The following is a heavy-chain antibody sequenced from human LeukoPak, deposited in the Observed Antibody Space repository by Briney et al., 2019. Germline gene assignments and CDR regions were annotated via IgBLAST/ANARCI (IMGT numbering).Heavy chain of an antibody. D-gene: IGHD6-6*01. CDR2: ITASGGDT. CDR3: AKGTSSSRPYYFDY. V-gene: IGHV3-23*01. Sequence: GGSLRLSCAASGFTFSNYAMGWVRQAPGKGLEWVSAITASGGDTFHADSVKGRFTISRDNSKSTLYLQMNSLRAEDTATYFCAKGTSSSRPYYFDYWGQGTLVAVSS. J-gene: IGHJ4*02. CDR1: GFTFSNYA.